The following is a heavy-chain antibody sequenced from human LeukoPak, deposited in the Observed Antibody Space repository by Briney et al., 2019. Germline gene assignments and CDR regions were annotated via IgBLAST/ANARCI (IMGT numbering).Heavy chain of an antibody. Sequence: SETLSLTCTVSGDSFSSVTDYWAWIRQPPGKGLEWIASGDYSGGTYYNPSLESRVAISADMSKNQFSLKLTSVTGADTAVYYCARVGGSYFLHAFDIWGQGTMVTVSS. CDR3: ARVGGSYFLHAFDI. J-gene: IGHJ3*02. CDR2: GDYSGGT. D-gene: IGHD1-26*01. V-gene: IGHV4-39*07. CDR1: GDSFSSVTDY.